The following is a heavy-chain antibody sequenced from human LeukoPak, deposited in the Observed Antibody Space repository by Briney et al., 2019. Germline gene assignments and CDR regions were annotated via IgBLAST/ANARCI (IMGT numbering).Heavy chain of an antibody. V-gene: IGHV1-18*01. J-gene: IGHJ4*02. CDR2: ISAYNGNT. Sequence: ASVKVSCKASGGTFSSYGISWVRQAPGQGLEWMGWISAYNGNTNYAQKLQGRVTMTTDTSTSTAYMELRSLRSDDTAVYYCALISVAGFNAFDYWGQGTLVTVSS. CDR3: ALISVAGFNAFDY. D-gene: IGHD6-19*01. CDR1: GGTFSSYG.